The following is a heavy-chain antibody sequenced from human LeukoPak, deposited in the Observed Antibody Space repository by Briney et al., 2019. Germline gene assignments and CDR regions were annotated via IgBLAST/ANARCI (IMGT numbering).Heavy chain of an antibody. V-gene: IGHV4-61*01. CDR2: IYYSGST. Sequence: SETLSLTCTVSGGSVSSGSYYWSWIRQPPGKGLEWIGYIYYSGSTNYNPSLKSRVTISVDTSKNQFSLKLSSVTAADTAVYYCARGPYSSGRYGSEDFDYWGQGTLVTVSS. CDR3: ARGPYSSGRYGSEDFDY. CDR1: GGSVSSGSYY. D-gene: IGHD6-19*01. J-gene: IGHJ4*02.